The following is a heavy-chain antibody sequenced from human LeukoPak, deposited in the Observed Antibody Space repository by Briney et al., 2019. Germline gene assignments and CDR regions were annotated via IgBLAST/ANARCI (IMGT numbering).Heavy chain of an antibody. D-gene: IGHD4-17*01. Sequence: GGSLRLSCAASAFSLSRNFMGWVRQAPGKGLEWVSLIYIGGDTYYADSVKGRFTISRDNSKNTIYLQMHSLRVEDTAVYYCVREYGDYQAPFDYWGQGTLVTVSS. CDR1: AFSLSRNF. CDR3: VREYGDYQAPFDY. CDR2: IYIGGDT. V-gene: IGHV3-53*01. J-gene: IGHJ4*02.